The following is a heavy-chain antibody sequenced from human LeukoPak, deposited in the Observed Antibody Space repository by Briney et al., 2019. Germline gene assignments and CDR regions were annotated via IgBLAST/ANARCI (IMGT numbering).Heavy chain of an antibody. CDR1: GFTFSSYA. CDR3: AKLLDYGGSFFDY. D-gene: IGHD4-23*01. CDR2: ISSNGGST. V-gene: IGHV3-64*04. J-gene: IGHJ4*02. Sequence: GGSLRLSCSASGFTFSSYAMHWVRQAPGKGLEYVSAISSNGGSTYYADSVKGRFTISRDNSKNTLYLQMNSLRAEDTAVHYCAKLLDYGGSFFDYWGQGTLVTVSS.